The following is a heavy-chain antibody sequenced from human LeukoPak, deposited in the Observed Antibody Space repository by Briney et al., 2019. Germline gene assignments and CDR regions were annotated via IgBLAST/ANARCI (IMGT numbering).Heavy chain of an antibody. Sequence: GGSLRLSCAASGFSFSNYAMSWVRQAPGKGLEWVSAISGSGGSTYYADSVKGRFTTSRDNSKNTLYLQMNSLRAEDTAVYYCAKTEYYYDSSGRPTYFDYWGQGTLVTVSS. V-gene: IGHV3-23*01. J-gene: IGHJ4*02. CDR3: AKTEYYYDSSGRPTYFDY. CDR2: ISGSGGST. D-gene: IGHD3-22*01. CDR1: GFSFSNYA.